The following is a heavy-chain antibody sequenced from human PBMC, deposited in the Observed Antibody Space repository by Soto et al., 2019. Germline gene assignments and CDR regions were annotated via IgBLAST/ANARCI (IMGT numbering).Heavy chain of an antibody. CDR2: IWYDGSNK. CDR3: ARDHEAVAGTDY. J-gene: IGHJ4*02. V-gene: IGHV3-33*01. Sequence: QVQLVESGGGVVQPGRSLRLSCAASGFTFSSYGMHWVRQAPGQGLEWVAVIWYDGSNKYYADSVKGRFTISRDNSKNTLYLQMNSLRAEDTAVYYCARDHEAVAGTDYWGQGTLVTVSS. CDR1: GFTFSSYG. D-gene: IGHD6-19*01.